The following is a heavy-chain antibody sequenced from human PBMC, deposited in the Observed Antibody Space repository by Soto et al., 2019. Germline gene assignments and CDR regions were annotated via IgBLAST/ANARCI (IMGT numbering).Heavy chain of an antibody. CDR1: GGTFSSYA. J-gene: IGHJ1*01. CDR2: IIPIFGTA. V-gene: IGHV1-69*13. Sequence: SVKVSCKASGGTFSSYAISWVRQAPGQGLEWMGGIIPIFGTANYAQKFQGRVTITADESTSTAYMELSSLRSEDTAVYYCARDPPNYYDSSGYYSQHWGQGTLVTVSS. CDR3: ARDPPNYYDSSGYYSQH. D-gene: IGHD3-22*01.